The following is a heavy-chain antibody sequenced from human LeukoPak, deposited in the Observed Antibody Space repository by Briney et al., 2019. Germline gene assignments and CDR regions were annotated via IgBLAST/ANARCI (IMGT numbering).Heavy chain of an antibody. CDR3: ARVPLHDRNDYYYPH. Sequence: ASVKVSCKTSGYTFTDYGMHWVRQAPGQRLEWMAWINAGNGDAKYSQKFQGRVTITRDTSASTAYMELSSLRSEDTGAYYCARVPLHDRNDYYYPHWGQGTVVTVSS. V-gene: IGHV1-3*01. CDR2: INAGNGDA. D-gene: IGHD3-10*01. J-gene: IGHJ1*01. CDR1: GYTFTDYG.